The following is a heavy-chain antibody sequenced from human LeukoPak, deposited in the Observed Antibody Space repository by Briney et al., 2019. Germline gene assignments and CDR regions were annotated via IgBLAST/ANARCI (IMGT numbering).Heavy chain of an antibody. CDR1: GFTFSTYW. V-gene: IGHV3-7*01. J-gene: IGHJ4*02. Sequence: GGSLRLSCAASGFTFSTYWMSWVRQAPGKGLEWVATINQDGSEKCYVDSVKGRFTISRDNAKNSLYLQMNSLRAEDTAVYYCARGSGSYYVNYWGQGTLVTVSS. CDR3: ARGSGSYYVNY. CDR2: INQDGSEK. D-gene: IGHD1-26*01.